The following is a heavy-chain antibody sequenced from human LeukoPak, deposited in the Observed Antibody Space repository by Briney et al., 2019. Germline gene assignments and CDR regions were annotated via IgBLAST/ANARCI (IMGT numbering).Heavy chain of an antibody. V-gene: IGHV3-48*01. D-gene: IGHD6-19*01. CDR1: GFTFSSYS. CDR3: ARSSGWWEVDY. J-gene: IGHJ4*02. CDR2: ISSSSSTI. Sequence: GGSLRLSCAASGFTFSSYSMNWVRQAPGKGLEWVSYISSSSSTIYYADSVKGRFTISRDNAKNSLYLQMNSLRAEDTAVYYCARSSGWWEVDYWGQGTPVTVSS.